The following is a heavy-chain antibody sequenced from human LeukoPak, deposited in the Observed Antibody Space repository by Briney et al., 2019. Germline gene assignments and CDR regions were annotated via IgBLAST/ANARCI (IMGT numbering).Heavy chain of an antibody. V-gene: IGHV1-18*01. D-gene: IGHD3-16*02. CDR3: ARGFGELSRLRNWFDP. CDR1: GYTFNSYG. Sequence: ASVKVSCKASGYTFNSYGISWVRQAPGQGLEWMGWISAYNGNTNYAPKLQDRVTMTTDTSTTTAYMELRSLRSDDTAVYYCARGFGELSRLRNWFDPWGQGTLVTVSS. J-gene: IGHJ5*02. CDR2: ISAYNGNT.